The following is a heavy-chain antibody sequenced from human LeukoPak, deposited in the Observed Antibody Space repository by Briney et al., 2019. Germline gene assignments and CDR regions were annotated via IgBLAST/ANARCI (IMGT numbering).Heavy chain of an antibody. CDR3: ARDPVGRWSPDLDL. D-gene: IGHD1-26*01. CDR2: INPNSGGT. V-gene: IGHV1-2*02. Sequence: GASVKVSCKASGYTFTGYYMHWVRQAPGQGLEWMGWINPNSGGTNYAQKFQGRVTMTRDTSISTAYMELNSLRSDDTAVYYCARDPVGRWSPDLDLWGQGALVTVSS. J-gene: IGHJ5*02. CDR1: GYTFTGYY.